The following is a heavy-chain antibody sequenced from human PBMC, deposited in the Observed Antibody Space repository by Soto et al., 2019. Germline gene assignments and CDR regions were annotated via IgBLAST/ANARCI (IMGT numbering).Heavy chain of an antibody. CDR2: IIPIFGTA. CDR1: GGTFSSYA. D-gene: IGHD6-13*01. Sequence: GASVKVSCKASGGTFSSYAISWVRQAPGQGLEWMGGIIPIFGTANYAQKFQGRVTVTRNTSISTAYMELSSLRSEDTAVYYCARRGYSSSWYYYYYYGMDVWGQGTTVTVSS. J-gene: IGHJ6*02. CDR3: ARRGYSSSWYYYYYYGMDV. V-gene: IGHV1-69*05.